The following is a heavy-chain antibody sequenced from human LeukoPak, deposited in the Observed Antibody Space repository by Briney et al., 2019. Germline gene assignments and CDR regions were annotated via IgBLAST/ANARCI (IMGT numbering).Heavy chain of an antibody. V-gene: IGHV4-4*07. J-gene: IGHJ3*02. D-gene: IGHD3-9*01. Sequence: PPETLSLTCTVSGGSISSYYWSWIRQPAGKGLEWIGRIYASGSTNYNPSLESRVTMSVDTSKNQFSLKLTSVTAADTAVYYCARDGKRYFDWFDAFDIWGQGTMVTVSS. CDR2: IYASGST. CDR1: GGSISSYY. CDR3: ARDGKRYFDWFDAFDI.